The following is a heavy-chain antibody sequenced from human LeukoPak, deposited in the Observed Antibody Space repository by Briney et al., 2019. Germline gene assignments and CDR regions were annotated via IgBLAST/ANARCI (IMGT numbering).Heavy chain of an antibody. J-gene: IGHJ4*02. CDR3: ARTLTGAFDY. Sequence: ETLSLTCTVSGGSISSSSYYWGWIRQPPGKGLEWVSSISSSSSYIYYADSVKGRFTISRDNAKNSLYLQMNSLRAEDTAVYYCARTLTGAFDYWGQGTLVTVSS. V-gene: IGHV3-21*01. CDR2: ISSSSSYI. CDR1: GGSISSSS. D-gene: IGHD7-27*01.